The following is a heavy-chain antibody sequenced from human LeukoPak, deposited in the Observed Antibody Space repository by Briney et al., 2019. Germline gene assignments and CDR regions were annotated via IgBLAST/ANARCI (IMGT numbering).Heavy chain of an antibody. CDR3: ARKSGGDCYFCAFDI. Sequence: GGSPRLSCAASGFTFSSYSMNWVRQAPGKGLEWVSSISSSSSYIYYADSVKGRFTISRDNAKNSLYLQMNSLRAEDTAVYYCARKSGGDCYFCAFDIWGQGTMVTVSS. D-gene: IGHD2-21*02. V-gene: IGHV3-21*01. CDR2: ISSSSSYI. CDR1: GFTFSSYS. J-gene: IGHJ3*02.